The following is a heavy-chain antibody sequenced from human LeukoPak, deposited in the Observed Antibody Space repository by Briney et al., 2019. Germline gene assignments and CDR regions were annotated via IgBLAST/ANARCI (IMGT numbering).Heavy chain of an antibody. J-gene: IGHJ4*02. CDR2: VWSDGSNR. V-gene: IGHV3-33*06. CDR3: AKSNTESQTTVGN. Sequence: GSLRLSCAASGFTFNTYGMHWVRQAPGKGLEWIAVVWSDGSNRLYADSVEGRFTISRDNSKNTLYLQMNSLRAEDTAVYYCAKSNTESQTTVGNWGQGTLVSVSS. D-gene: IGHD1-14*01. CDR1: GFTFNTYG.